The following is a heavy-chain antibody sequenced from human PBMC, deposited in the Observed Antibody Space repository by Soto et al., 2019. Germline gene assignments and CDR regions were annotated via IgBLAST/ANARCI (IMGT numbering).Heavy chain of an antibody. CDR1: GYSFTSYW. Sequence: EVQLVQSGAEVKKPGESLKISCNGSGYSFTSYWIAWVRQMPGKGLEWMGIIYPGDSDTRYSPSFQGHVTISADTSISTAYLQWSSLKASDTAIYYCARQPDFWTMFYFDYWGQGTLATVSS. CDR2: IYPGDSDT. D-gene: IGHD3-3*01. CDR3: ARQPDFWTMFYFDY. V-gene: IGHV5-51*01. J-gene: IGHJ4*02.